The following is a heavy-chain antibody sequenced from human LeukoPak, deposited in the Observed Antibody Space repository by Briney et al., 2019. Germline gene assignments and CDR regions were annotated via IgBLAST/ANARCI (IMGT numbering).Heavy chain of an antibody. V-gene: IGHV3-48*04. Sequence: GGSLRLSCAASGFTFSNYSMDWVRQAPGKGLEWVSYISSSSSTIYYADSVKGRFTISRDNAKNSLYLQMNSLRAEDTAVYYCARGRGSRYVYWGQGTLVTVSS. D-gene: IGHD2-2*01. CDR1: GFTFSNYS. CDR3: ARGRGSRYVY. CDR2: ISSSSSTI. J-gene: IGHJ4*02.